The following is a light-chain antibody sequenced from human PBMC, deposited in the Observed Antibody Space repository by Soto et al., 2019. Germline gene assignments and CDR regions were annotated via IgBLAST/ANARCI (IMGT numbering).Light chain of an antibody. CDR2: GAS. Sequence: EIVLTQSPGTLSLSPGERATLSCRASQSVSSSYLAWYQQKPGQAPRLLIYGASSRATGIPDRFSGSGSGTHFTLTISRLEPEDCAVYYCQQYGSSPWTFGQGTKVEIK. CDR3: QQYGSSPWT. V-gene: IGKV3-20*01. CDR1: QSVSSSY. J-gene: IGKJ1*01.